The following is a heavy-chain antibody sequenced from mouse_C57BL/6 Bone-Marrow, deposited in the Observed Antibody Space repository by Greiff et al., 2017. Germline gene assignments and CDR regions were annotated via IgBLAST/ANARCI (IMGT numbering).Heavy chain of an antibody. CDR3: ARASLRGFAY. V-gene: IGHV1-69*01. J-gene: IGHJ3*01. D-gene: IGHD6-1*01. CDR2: IDPSDSYT. CDR1: GYTFNSYW. Sequence: VQLQQPGAELVMPGASVKLSCKASGYTFNSYWMNWVKQRPGQGLEWIGEIDPSDSYTNYNQKFKGKATLTVDKSSSTAYIKLNSLTSDDSAVYYCARASLRGFAYWGQGTLVTVSA.